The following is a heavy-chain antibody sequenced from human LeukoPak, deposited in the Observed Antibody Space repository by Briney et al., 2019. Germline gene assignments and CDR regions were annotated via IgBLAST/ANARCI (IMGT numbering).Heavy chain of an antibody. CDR1: GFTFSSYW. V-gene: IGHV3-7*03. Sequence: GGSLRLSCAASGFTFSSYWMSWVRQAPGKGLEWVANIKKDGSEKYYVDSVKGRFTISRDNSKNTLYLQMNSLRSDDTAVYYCARDSNRYYDILTGTFDYWGQGTLVTVSS. J-gene: IGHJ4*02. D-gene: IGHD3-9*01. CDR2: IKKDGSEK. CDR3: ARDSNRYYDILTGTFDY.